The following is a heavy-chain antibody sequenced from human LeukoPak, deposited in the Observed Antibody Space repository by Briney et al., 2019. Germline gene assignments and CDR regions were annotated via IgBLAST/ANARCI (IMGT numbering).Heavy chain of an antibody. CDR3: GKPAKYWLVRGNGVDV. D-gene: IGHD6-19*01. Sequence: PGVSLRLSCAASGFSFSTYAMTWVRQAPGKGLEWVASIDAGGGDTYHSDSVKGRFTISRDNSMNTLYLQMNSLGADDTAVYYYGKPAKYWLVRGNGVDVWGQGTTVTVSS. V-gene: IGHV3-23*01. CDR1: GFSFSTYA. CDR2: IDAGGGDT. J-gene: IGHJ6*02.